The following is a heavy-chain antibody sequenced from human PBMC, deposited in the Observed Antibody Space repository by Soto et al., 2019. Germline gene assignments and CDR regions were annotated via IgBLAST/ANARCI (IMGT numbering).Heavy chain of an antibody. J-gene: IGHJ5*02. V-gene: IGHV5-51*01. CDR3: ARRSTEGWFDP. CDR1: GYIFTNFW. Sequence: GESLKISCKVSGYIFTNFWAGWVRQLPGKGLEWMGIINPGGSNTMYSPSFQGQVTISADKFISTAYLQWSSLKASDSAIYFCARRSTEGWFDPWGQGTLVTVSS. CDR2: INPGGSNT.